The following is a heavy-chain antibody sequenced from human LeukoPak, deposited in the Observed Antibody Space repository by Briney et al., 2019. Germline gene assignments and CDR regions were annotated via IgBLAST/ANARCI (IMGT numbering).Heavy chain of an antibody. D-gene: IGHD3-3*01. CDR2: ISRSGST. V-gene: IGHV4-31*03. CDR3: ARHNESYEAFEI. J-gene: IGHJ3*02. Sequence: SQTLSLTCTVSGVSIDSGPYCWSWIRQHPGQGLAWIGYISRSGSTYYNPSLRSRLTISGDTSKNQISLNLNSVAAADTVVYYCARHNESYEAFEIWGQGTMVSVSS. CDR1: GVSIDSGPYC.